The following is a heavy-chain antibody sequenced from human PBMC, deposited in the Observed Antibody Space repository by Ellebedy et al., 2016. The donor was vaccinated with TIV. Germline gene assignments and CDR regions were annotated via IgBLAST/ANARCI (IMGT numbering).Heavy chain of an antibody. Sequence: GESLKIPCAASGFTVSSNYMNWVRQAPGKGLEWVSVLYAGGNTYYADSVKGRFTISIDNSKNTLFLQMDSLRADDTGVYYCAKDNYGSGTHGFDPWGQGTLVTVSS. CDR1: GFTVSSNY. V-gene: IGHV3-53*05. J-gene: IGHJ5*02. D-gene: IGHD3-10*01. CDR2: LYAGGNT. CDR3: AKDNYGSGTHGFDP.